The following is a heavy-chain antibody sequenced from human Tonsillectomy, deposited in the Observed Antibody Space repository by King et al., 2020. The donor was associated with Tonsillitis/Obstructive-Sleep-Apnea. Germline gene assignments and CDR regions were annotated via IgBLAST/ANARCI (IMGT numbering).Heavy chain of an antibody. D-gene: IGHD3-16*01. J-gene: IGHJ5*02. CDR3: ARAGGWGSFRFDP. CDR2: IYYSGST. Sequence: VQLQESGPGLVKPSQTLSLTCTVSGGSTSSAGYYWSWIRQHPGKGLEWIGYIYYSGSTYYNPSLKSLVTISVDTSKNQFSLKLSSVTAADTAVYFCARAGGWGSFRFDPWGQGTLAT. CDR1: GGSTSSAGYY. V-gene: IGHV4-31*01.